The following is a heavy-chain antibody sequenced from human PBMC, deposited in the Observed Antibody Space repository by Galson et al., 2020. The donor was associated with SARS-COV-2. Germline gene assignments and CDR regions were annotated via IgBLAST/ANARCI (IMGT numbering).Heavy chain of an antibody. D-gene: IGHD3-22*01. CDR3: AKDRAVGSGYYDTDAFDI. CDR1: GFTFRSYA. J-gene: IGHJ3*02. CDR2: ISGSGGST. V-gene: IGHV3-23*01. Sequence: GGSLRLSCAASGFTFRSYAMSWVRQAPGKGLEWVSAISGSGGSTYYADSVKGRFTISRDNSKNTLYLQMNSLRAEDTAVYYCAKDRAVGSGYYDTDAFDIWGQGTMVTVSS.